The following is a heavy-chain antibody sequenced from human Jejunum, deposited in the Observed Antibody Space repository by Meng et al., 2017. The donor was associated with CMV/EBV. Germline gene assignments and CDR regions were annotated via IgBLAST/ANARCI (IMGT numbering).Heavy chain of an antibody. V-gene: IGHV3-9*01. Sequence: WIRQPPGKGLEWVSGISWNSGRIGYADSVKGRFTISRDNAKNSLYLQMNSLRAEDTALYYCAKSLYTSSGAFDVWGQGTMVTVSS. CDR2: ISWNSGRI. CDR3: AKSLYTSSGAFDV. D-gene: IGHD6-6*01. J-gene: IGHJ3*01.